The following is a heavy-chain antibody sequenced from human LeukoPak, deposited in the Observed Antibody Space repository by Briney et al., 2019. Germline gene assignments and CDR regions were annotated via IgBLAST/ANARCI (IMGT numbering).Heavy chain of an antibody. V-gene: IGHV3-7*01. CDR1: GFTFSGSW. D-gene: IGHD4-17*01. CDR3: ARSYDYGDYLVP. CDR2: INQDGGEK. J-gene: IGHJ4*02. Sequence: GESLRLSCAASGFTFSGSWMSWVRQAPGKGLEWVASINQDGGEKYSLDSVKGRFTISRDNTKSSLYLQMNSLRAEDTAMYYCARSYDYGDYLVPWGQGTLVTVSS.